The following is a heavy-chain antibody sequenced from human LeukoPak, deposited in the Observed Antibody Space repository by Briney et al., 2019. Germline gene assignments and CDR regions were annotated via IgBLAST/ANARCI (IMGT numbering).Heavy chain of an antibody. CDR1: GFTFSSYA. CDR3: AKGSSSGRPYFFDY. D-gene: IGHD3-10*01. CDR2: ISGGSGSDT. Sequence: PGGSLRLSCAASGFTFSSYAMSWVRQAPGKGLEWFAAISGGSGSDTYYAAAVKGRFTISRDNSKNPLYLEMNTLRAEDTAVYYCAKGSSSGRPYFFDYWGQGTLVTVSS. V-gene: IGHV3-23*01. J-gene: IGHJ4*02.